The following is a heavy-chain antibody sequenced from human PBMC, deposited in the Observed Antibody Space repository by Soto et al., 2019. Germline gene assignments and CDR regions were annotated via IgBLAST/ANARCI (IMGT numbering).Heavy chain of an antibody. V-gene: IGHV3-20*01. Sequence: EVQLVESGGGVVRPGGSLRLSCAASGFTFGDYGMSWVRQVPGKGLEWISGTHDSTDNTGYVDSVKGRFTIARDNAKNCLYLQMNSLRDEDTALYHCVRYCTSPKCAEGGVGYYMDVWGRGTAVTVSS. CDR2: THDSTDNT. CDR1: GFTFGDYG. D-gene: IGHD2-2*01. J-gene: IGHJ6*03. CDR3: VRYCTSPKCAEGGVGYYMDV.